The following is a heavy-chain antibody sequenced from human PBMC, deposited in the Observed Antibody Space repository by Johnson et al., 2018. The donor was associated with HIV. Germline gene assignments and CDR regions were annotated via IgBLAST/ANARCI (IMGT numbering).Heavy chain of an antibody. J-gene: IGHJ3*01. CDR3: AKIPGASWGSPDDFDV. D-gene: IGHD7-27*01. CDR2: ISGSGGST. Sequence: VQLVESGGGLVQPGGSLRLSCAASGFTFSSYAMSWVRQAPGKGLEWVSAISGSGGSTYYADSVRGRFTISRDNSKDTLYLEMNRLRVEDPAVYYGAKIPGASWGSPDDFDVWGQGTMVTVSS. V-gene: IGHV3-23*04. CDR1: GFTFSSYA.